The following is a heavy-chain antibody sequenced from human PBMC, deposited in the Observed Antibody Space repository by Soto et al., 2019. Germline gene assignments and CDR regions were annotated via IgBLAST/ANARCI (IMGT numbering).Heavy chain of an antibody. Sequence: QVHLQESGPGLLKPSQTLSLTCNVSGDSIGSGDFYWTWIRQSPGKGLEYIGYIYKRGRTYYNPSLKSRPIISLDTSRNQFFLSLNSVTAADTAIYYCARSLSASSGWFDPWGQGTLVTVSS. CDR2: IYKRGRT. D-gene: IGHD6-6*01. CDR1: GDSIGSGDFY. CDR3: ARSLSASSGWFDP. J-gene: IGHJ5*02. V-gene: IGHV4-30-4*01.